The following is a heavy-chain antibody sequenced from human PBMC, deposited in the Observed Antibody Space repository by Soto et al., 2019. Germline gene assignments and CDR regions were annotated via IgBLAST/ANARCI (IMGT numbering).Heavy chain of an antibody. V-gene: IGHV1-18*04. CDR3: ARLTGFISPFPDY. CDR2: IRAHNGDA. CDR1: GFTFRIYA. Sequence: QVLLMQSGGEVKKPGDSVKVSCKASGFTFRIYAIAWVRQAPGQGLEWMRWIRAHNGDANYAQNFQDRVTMTADTSTNTAFLELRSLGTDDTAVYYCARLTGFISPFPDYWGQGTLVSVSS. J-gene: IGHJ4*02. D-gene: IGHD3-16*02.